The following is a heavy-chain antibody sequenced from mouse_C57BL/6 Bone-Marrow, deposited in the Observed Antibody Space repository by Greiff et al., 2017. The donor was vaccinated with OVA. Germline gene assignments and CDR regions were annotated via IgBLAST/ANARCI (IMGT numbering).Heavy chain of an antibody. CDR2: SRNKANDYTT. CDR1: GFTFSDFY. CDR3: ARDAHYDYDVDY. Sequence: EVNVVESGGGLVQSGRSLRLSCATSGFTFSDFYMEWVRQAPGKGLEWIAASRNKANDYTTEYSASVKGRFIVSRDTSQSILYLQMNALRAEDTAIYYCARDAHYDYDVDYWGQGTTLTVSS. D-gene: IGHD2-4*01. V-gene: IGHV7-1*01. J-gene: IGHJ2*01.